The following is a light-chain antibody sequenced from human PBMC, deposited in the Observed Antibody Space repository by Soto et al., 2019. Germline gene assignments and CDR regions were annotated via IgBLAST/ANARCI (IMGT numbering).Light chain of an antibody. Sequence: QSALTQPPSASGSPGQSVTISCTGTSHDIGAYNYVSWYQQHPGKAPKLLIYEVFRRPSGVPDRFSGSRSGNTASLTVSDLQPEDEADYYCSSYAGRETGVFGTGTKVTVL. CDR3: SSYAGRETGV. J-gene: IGLJ1*01. V-gene: IGLV2-8*01. CDR1: SHDIGAYNY. CDR2: EVF.